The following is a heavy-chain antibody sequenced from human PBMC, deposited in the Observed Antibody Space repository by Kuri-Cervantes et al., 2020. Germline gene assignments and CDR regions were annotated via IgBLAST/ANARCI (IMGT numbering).Heavy chain of an antibody. CDR1: GFTFSSYW. Sequence: LSLTCAASGFTFSSYWMSWVRQAPGKGLEWVANIKQDGSEKYYVDSVKGRFTISRDNAKNSLYLQMSSLRAEDTAVYYCAKNGQWPTYDSWGQGTLVTVSS. CDR2: IKQDGSEK. J-gene: IGHJ5*02. D-gene: IGHD3-16*01. V-gene: IGHV3-7*03. CDR3: AKNGQWPTYDS.